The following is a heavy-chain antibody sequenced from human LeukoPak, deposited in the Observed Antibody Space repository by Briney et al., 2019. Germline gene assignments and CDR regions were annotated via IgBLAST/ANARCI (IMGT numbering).Heavy chain of an antibody. V-gene: IGHV4-61*01. CDR1: GGSISSGCYY. CDR2: IYYSGST. J-gene: IGHJ4*02. Sequence: SQTLALTCAVSGGSISSGCYYWSWIRQPSGKGLEWIAYIYYSGSTNYNPSLKSRVTIAVDTSKNQFSLKLSSVTAADTAVYYCARLGGARAFDYWGQGNLVTVSS. D-gene: IGHD2-21*01. CDR3: ARLGGARAFDY.